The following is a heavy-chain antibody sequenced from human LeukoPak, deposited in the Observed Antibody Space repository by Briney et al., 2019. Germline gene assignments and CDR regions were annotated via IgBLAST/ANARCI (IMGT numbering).Heavy chain of an antibody. J-gene: IGHJ5*02. CDR3: ARDQRYDFWSGYYGWFDP. V-gene: IGHV4-59*01. Sequence: SSETLSLTCTVSGGSISSYYWSWIRQPPGKGLEWIGYIYYSGSTNYNPSLKSRVTISVDTSKNQFSLKLSSVTAADTAVYYCARDQRYDFWSGYYGWFDPWGQGTLVTASS. D-gene: IGHD3-3*01. CDR1: GGSISSYY. CDR2: IYYSGST.